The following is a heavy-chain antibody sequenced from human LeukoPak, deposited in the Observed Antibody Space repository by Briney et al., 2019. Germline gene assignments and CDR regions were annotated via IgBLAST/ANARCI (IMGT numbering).Heavy chain of an antibody. V-gene: IGHV1-2*02. CDR2: INPNSGGT. Sequence: GASVKVSCKASGYTFTGYYMHWVRQAPGHGLEWMGWINPNSGGTNYAQKFQGRITMTRDTSISAAYMELSRLRSDDTAVYYCARDRFPDYYMDVWGKGTTVTVSS. J-gene: IGHJ6*03. CDR1: GYTFTGYY. D-gene: IGHD3-16*01. CDR3: ARDRFPDYYMDV.